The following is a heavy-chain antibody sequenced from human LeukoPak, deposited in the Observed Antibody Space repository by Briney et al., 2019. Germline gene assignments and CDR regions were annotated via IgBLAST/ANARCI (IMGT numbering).Heavy chain of an antibody. Sequence: SETLSLTCTVSGGSISSSSYYWGWIRQPPGKGLEWIGSIYYSGSTYYNPSLKSRFTISVDTSKNQFSLKLSSVTAADTAVYYCARLGRSCSGGSCYPRDGYNYRRSYPDYWGQGTLVTVSS. V-gene: IGHV4-39*01. J-gene: IGHJ4*02. CDR1: GGSISSSSYY. CDR2: IYYSGST. D-gene: IGHD2-15*01. CDR3: ARLGRSCSGGSCYPRDGYNYRRSYPDY.